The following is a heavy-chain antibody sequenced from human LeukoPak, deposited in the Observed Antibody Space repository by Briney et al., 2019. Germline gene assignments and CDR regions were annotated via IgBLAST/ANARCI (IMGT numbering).Heavy chain of an antibody. Sequence: SETLSLTCSVSGGSINNYYWGWIRQPAGKGLEWIGRIYTSGSANYNPSLKSRVTMSVDTSKNQFSLKLSSVTAADTAVYYCARDLGSSRSYWGQGTLVTVSS. J-gene: IGHJ4*02. V-gene: IGHV4-4*07. D-gene: IGHD6-13*01. CDR1: GGSINNYY. CDR3: ARDLGSSRSY. CDR2: IYTSGSA.